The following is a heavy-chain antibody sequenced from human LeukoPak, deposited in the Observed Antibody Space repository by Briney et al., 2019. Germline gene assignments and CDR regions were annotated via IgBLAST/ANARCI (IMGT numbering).Heavy chain of an antibody. Sequence: GASVKVSCKASGYTFTSYGISWVRQAPGQGLEWMGGISAYNGNTNYAQKLQGRVTMTTDTSTSTAYMELRSLRSDDTAVYYCARDSGYYDSSGYYYEDAFDIWGQGTMVTVSS. D-gene: IGHD3-22*01. J-gene: IGHJ3*02. CDR3: ARDSGYYDSSGYYYEDAFDI. CDR1: GYTFTSYG. V-gene: IGHV1-18*01. CDR2: ISAYNGNT.